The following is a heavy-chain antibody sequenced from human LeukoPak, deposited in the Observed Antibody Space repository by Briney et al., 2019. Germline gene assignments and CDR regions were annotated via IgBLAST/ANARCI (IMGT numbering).Heavy chain of an antibody. CDR1: GFTFTNYA. CDR2: ITGAAVST. CDR3: ANNDIGSPLY. Sequence: GGSLRLSYAASGFTFTNYAMSWVRQAPGKGLAWVSTITGAAVSTYYAGSVKGRFTISRDNSRNTLFLQMNSLRAEDTPIYYCANNDIGSPLYWGQGTLVTVSS. J-gene: IGHJ4*02. D-gene: IGHD3-9*01. V-gene: IGHV3-23*01.